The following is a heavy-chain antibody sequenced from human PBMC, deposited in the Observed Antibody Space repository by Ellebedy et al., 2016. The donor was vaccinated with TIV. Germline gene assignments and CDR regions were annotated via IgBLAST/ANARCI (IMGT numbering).Heavy chain of an antibody. D-gene: IGHD3-22*01. CDR3: AKGLDYYDSSGSLYYFDY. V-gene: IGHV3-9*01. Sequence: SLKISXAASGFTFDDYAMHWVRQAPGKGLEWVSGISWNSGSIGYADSVKGRFTISRDNAKNSLYLQMNSLRAEDTALYYCAKGLDYYDSSGSLYYFDYWGQGTLVTVSS. CDR1: GFTFDDYA. CDR2: ISWNSGSI. J-gene: IGHJ4*02.